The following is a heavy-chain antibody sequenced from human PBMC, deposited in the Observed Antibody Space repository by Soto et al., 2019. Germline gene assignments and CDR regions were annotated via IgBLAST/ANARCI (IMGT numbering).Heavy chain of an antibody. CDR2: INPKSGGT. CDR1: GDTFTANY. J-gene: IGHJ4*02. CDR3: ARDLAKGGGSAGFDY. Sequence: ASVKVSCKAAGDTFTANYINWVRQAPGQGFEWMGWINPKSGGTKYPQKFQGRVTMTRDTSLSTVYMTLTRLTSDGTAVYYCARDLAKGGGSAGFDYWGQGTLVTVSS. D-gene: IGHD1-26*01. V-gene: IGHV1-2*02.